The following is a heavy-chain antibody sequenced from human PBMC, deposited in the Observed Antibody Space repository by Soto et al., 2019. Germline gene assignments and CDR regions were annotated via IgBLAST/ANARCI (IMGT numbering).Heavy chain of an antibody. CDR1: GFTFSSYS. J-gene: IGHJ4*02. V-gene: IGHV3-21*01. CDR3: ARDAPSDIVATIEYFDY. D-gene: IGHD5-12*01. Sequence: GGSLRLSCAASGFTFSSYSMNWVRQAPGKGLEWVSSISSSSSYIYYADSVKGRFTISRDNAKNSLYLQMNSLRAEDTAVYYCARDAPSDIVATIEYFDYWGQGTLVTVSS. CDR2: ISSSSSYI.